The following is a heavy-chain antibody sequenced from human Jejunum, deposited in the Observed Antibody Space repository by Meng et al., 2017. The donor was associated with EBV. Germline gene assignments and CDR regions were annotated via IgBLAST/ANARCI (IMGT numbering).Heavy chain of an antibody. V-gene: IGHV4-61*08. D-gene: IGHD1-26*01. Sequence: QVQMQESGPGLLEPSEALCLTCTGSGGSVSSGGYYWSWIRQPPGKGLDWIRYIYNSESTNYTSSLKSRVTISADTSKNQFSLRLSSVTAADTAVYYCARDQNGSYFAYWGQGTLVTVSS. CDR1: GGSVSSGGYY. J-gene: IGHJ4*02. CDR3: ARDQNGSYFAY. CDR2: IYNSEST.